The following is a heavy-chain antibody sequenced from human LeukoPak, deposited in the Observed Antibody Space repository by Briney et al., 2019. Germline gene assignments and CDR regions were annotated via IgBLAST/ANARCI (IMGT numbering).Heavy chain of an antibody. V-gene: IGHV1-69*05. Sequence: SVKVSCKASGDTFTDYYIHWVRQAPGQGLEWMGGIIPIFGTANYAQKFQGRVTITTDESTSTAYMELSSLRSEDTAVYYCARDRRLVPAPTLVLSMDYYYYMDVWGKGTTVTVSS. CDR2: IIPIFGTA. CDR1: GDTFTDYY. D-gene: IGHD2-2*01. CDR3: ARDRRLVPAPTLVLSMDYYYYMDV. J-gene: IGHJ6*03.